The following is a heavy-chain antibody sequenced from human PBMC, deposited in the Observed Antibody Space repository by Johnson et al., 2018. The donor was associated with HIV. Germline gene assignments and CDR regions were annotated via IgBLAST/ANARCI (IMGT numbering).Heavy chain of an antibody. CDR3: ARGAALPAAFDI. Sequence: VQLVESGGGLIQPGGSLRLSCAASGFTVSSNYMSWVRQAPGKGLEWVSVIYSGGSKYYADSGKARFTISRDNSKNTLYLQMNSLRAEDTAVNYCARGAALPAAFDIWCQGTMVTVSS. CDR1: GFTVSSNY. J-gene: IGHJ3*02. D-gene: IGHD2-15*01. V-gene: IGHV3-53*01. CDR2: IYSGGSK.